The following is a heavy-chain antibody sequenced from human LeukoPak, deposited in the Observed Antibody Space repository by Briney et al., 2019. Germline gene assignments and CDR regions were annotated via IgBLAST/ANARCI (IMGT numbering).Heavy chain of an antibody. CDR1: GITLSNYG. D-gene: IGHD3/OR15-3a*01. Sequence: GGSPRLSCAVSGITLSNYGMSWVRQAPGKGLEWVAGISDSGGRTNYADSVKGRFTISRDNPKNTLYLQMNSLRAEDTAVYYCAKRGVVIRVILVGFHKEAYYFDSWGQGALVTVSS. CDR3: AKRGVVIRVILVGFHKEAYYFDS. V-gene: IGHV3-23*01. CDR2: ISDSGGRT. J-gene: IGHJ4*02.